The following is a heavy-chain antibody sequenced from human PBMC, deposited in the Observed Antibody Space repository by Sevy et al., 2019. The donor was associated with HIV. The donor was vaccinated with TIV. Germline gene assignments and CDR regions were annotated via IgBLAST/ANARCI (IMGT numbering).Heavy chain of an antibody. CDR3: VGEPPSGGPGNYRYGLDL. Sequence: GGSLRLSCEASGFTFSDYDMHWVRQAPGKGLEWLSFISDRGHITFYGDSVRGRSTISRDNAKNTLYLQVNSLKTEDAVDYYCVGEPPSGGPGNYRYGLDLWGQGTTVTVSS. CDR2: ISDRGHIT. V-gene: IGHV3-30*02. CDR1: GFTFSDYD. J-gene: IGHJ6*02. D-gene: IGHD3-10*01.